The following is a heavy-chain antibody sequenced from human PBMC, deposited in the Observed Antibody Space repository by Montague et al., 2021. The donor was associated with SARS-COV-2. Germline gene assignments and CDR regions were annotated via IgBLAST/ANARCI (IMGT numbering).Heavy chain of an antibody. CDR1: GFTFSSYA. CDR2: ISYDGSNK. V-gene: IGHV3-30*04. D-gene: IGHD2-8*02. CDR3: AGVLVDYYGMDV. J-gene: IGHJ6*02. Sequence: SLRLSYAASGFTFSSYAMHWVRQAPGKGLEWVAVISYDGSNKYYADSVKGRFTISRDNSKNTLYLQMNSLRAEDTAVYYCAGVLVDYYGMDVWGQGTTVTVSS.